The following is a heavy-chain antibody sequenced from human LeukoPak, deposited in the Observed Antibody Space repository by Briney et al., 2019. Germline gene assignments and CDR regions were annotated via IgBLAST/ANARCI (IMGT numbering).Heavy chain of an antibody. CDR2: ISYDGSIK. D-gene: IGHD3-10*01. Sequence: PGRSLRLSCAASGFTFSNYGMHWVRQAPGKGLEWVAVISYDGSIKYYADSLRGRFTISRDNSKNTLYLQMNSLRAEDTAVYYCAKEYSSYFGSGSYSPFDYWGQGTLGTVSS. CDR3: AKEYSSYFGSGSYSPFDY. CDR1: GFTFSNYG. V-gene: IGHV3-30*18. J-gene: IGHJ4*02.